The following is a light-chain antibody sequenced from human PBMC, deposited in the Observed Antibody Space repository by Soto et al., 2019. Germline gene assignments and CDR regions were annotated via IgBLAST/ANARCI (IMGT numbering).Light chain of an antibody. J-gene: IGKJ4*01. CDR3: QQYGSLLT. CDR1: QSVSSSY. Sequence: EIVLTQSPGTLSLSPGERATLSCRASQSVSSSYLDWYQQKPGQAPRLLIYGASSRATGIPDRFNGSGSGTDFTLTISRLEPEDFAVYYCQQYGSLLTFGGGTKVEIK. CDR2: GAS. V-gene: IGKV3-20*01.